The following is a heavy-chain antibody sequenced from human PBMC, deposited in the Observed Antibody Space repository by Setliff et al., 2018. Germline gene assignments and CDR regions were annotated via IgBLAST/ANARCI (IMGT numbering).Heavy chain of an antibody. V-gene: IGHV4-39*01. D-gene: IGHD3-3*01. CDR1: GGSISSSSYY. CDR3: VKPTWAGEVSSPFAFWFES. Sequence: SETLSLTCTVSGGSISSSSYYWGWIRQPPGKGLEWIGSIYYSGSTYYNPSLKSRVTISVDTSKNQFSLRLSSVTAADTAVYYCVKPTWAGEVSSPFAFWFESWGQGTLVTVSS. J-gene: IGHJ5*01. CDR2: IYYSGST.